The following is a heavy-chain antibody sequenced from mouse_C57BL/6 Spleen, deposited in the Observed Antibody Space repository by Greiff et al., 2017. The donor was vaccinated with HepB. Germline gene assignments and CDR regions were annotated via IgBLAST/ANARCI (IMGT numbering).Heavy chain of an antibody. Sequence: VQLQQPGAELVKPGASVKLSCKASGYTFTSYWMQWVKQRPGQGLEWIGEIDPSDSYTNYNQKFKGKATLTVDTSSSTAYMQLSSLTSEDSAVYYCARGVYYDYDELAYWGQGTLVTVSA. D-gene: IGHD2-4*01. V-gene: IGHV1-50*01. CDR2: IDPSDSYT. J-gene: IGHJ3*01. CDR3: ARGVYYDYDELAY. CDR1: GYTFTSYW.